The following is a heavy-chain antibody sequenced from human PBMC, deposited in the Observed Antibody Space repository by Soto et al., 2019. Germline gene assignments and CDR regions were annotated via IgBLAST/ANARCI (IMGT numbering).Heavy chain of an antibody. J-gene: IGHJ5*02. CDR1: GTSIRSSNYY. V-gene: IGHV4-39*01. D-gene: IGHD2-8*02. Sequence: QLQLQESGPGLVKPSETLSLTCSVSGTSIRSSNYYWGWVRQPPGKGLEWIGSINYNRRTYQNPSLESRATISIDTSENQFSLKLTSVTAADTAVYFCARLSGGRSVYFDPWGQGILVTVSS. CDR3: ARLSGGRSVYFDP. CDR2: INYNRRT.